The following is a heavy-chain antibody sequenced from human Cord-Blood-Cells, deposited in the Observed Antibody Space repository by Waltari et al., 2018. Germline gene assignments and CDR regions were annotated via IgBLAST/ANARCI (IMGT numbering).Heavy chain of an antibody. Sequence: QLQLQESGPGLVQPSETLSLTCTVSGGSISSSSYYWGWIRQPPGKGLEWIGSIYYSGSTYYNPSLKSQVTISVDTSKNQFSLKLSSVTAADTAVYYCARVGGSGSYYNWFDPWGQGTLVTVSS. V-gene: IGHV4-39*01. CDR3: ARVGGSGSYYNWFDP. CDR2: IYYSGST. CDR1: GGSISSSSYY. J-gene: IGHJ5*02. D-gene: IGHD3-10*01.